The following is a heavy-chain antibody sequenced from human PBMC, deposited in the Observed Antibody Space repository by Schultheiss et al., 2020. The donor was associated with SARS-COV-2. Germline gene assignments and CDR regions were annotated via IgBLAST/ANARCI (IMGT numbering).Heavy chain of an antibody. CDR1: GFTFSSYG. CDR2: IWYDGSNK. V-gene: IGHV3-33*01. Sequence: GESLKISCAASGFTFSSYGMHWVRQAPGKGLEWVAVIWYDGSNKFYADSVKGRFTISRDNSKNRLYLQMNSLRAEDTAVYYCASCYYASGSYYNPYYYYYYGMDVWGQGTTVTVSS. J-gene: IGHJ6*02. D-gene: IGHD3-10*01. CDR3: ASCYYASGSYYNPYYYYYYGMDV.